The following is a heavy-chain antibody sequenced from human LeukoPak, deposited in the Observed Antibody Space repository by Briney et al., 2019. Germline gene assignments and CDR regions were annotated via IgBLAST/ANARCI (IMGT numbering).Heavy chain of an antibody. Sequence: SETLSLTCTVSGGSTSSSNYYWGWIRQPPGKGLEWIGFIYLSGGTYYNPSLKSRVTISLDTSKNQFSLRLSSVTAANTAVYFCARRGSDDAFVIWGQGTMVTVSS. CDR2: IYLSGGT. D-gene: IGHD3-10*01. J-gene: IGHJ3*02. V-gene: IGHV4-39*01. CDR3: ARRGSDDAFVI. CDR1: GGSTSSSNYY.